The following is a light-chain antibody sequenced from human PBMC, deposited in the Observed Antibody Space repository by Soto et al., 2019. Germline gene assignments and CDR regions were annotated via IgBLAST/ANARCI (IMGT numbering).Light chain of an antibody. Sequence: IALTQSPGTLSLSPGERATLSCRASQSVSRNYLAWYQQKPGQAPRLLIYGASSRAAGTPDRFTGSGSGTDFTLSIDRLEPEDFAVYHCQQYGSSPWTFGQGTKVDIK. CDR3: QQYGSSPWT. V-gene: IGKV3-20*01. CDR2: GAS. CDR1: QSVSRNY. J-gene: IGKJ1*01.